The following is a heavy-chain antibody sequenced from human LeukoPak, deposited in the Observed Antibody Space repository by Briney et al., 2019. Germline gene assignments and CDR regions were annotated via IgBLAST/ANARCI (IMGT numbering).Heavy chain of an antibody. Sequence: PGGSLRLSCAASRFTFSSYEMNWVRQAPGQGLEWVSYIGGSGSPIYYADPVKGRFTISRDNAKNSLYLQMNSLRAEDTAVYYCARGTFYFDYWGQGTLVTVSS. CDR1: RFTFSSYE. V-gene: IGHV3-48*03. CDR2: IGGSGSPI. J-gene: IGHJ4*02. CDR3: ARGTFYFDY. D-gene: IGHD2/OR15-2a*01.